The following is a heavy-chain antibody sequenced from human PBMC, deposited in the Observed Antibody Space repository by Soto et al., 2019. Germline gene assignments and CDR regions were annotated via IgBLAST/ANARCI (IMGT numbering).Heavy chain of an antibody. CDR3: ARDERGSGWYVYYFDY. CDR1: GYTFTSYY. CDR2: INPSGGST. V-gene: IGHV1-46*01. D-gene: IGHD6-19*01. Sequence: ASVKVSCKASGYTFTSYYMHWVRQAPGQGLEWMGIINPSGGSTSYAQKFQGRVTMTRDTSTSTVYMELSSLRSEDTAVYYCARDERGSGWYVYYFDYRGQGTLVTVSS. J-gene: IGHJ4*02.